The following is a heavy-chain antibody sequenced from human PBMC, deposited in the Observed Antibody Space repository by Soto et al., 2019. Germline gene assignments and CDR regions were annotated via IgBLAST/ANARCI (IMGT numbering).Heavy chain of an antibody. V-gene: IGHV1-69*13. CDR3: ARADEWDSTLFDY. Sequence: SVKVSCKASGGTFSSYAISWVRQAPGQGLEWMGGIIPIFGTANYAQKFQGRVTITADESTSTAYMELSSLRSEDTAVYYCARADEWDSTLFDYWGQGTLVTVSS. CDR1: GGTFSSYA. J-gene: IGHJ4*02. D-gene: IGHD2-2*01. CDR2: IIPIFGTA.